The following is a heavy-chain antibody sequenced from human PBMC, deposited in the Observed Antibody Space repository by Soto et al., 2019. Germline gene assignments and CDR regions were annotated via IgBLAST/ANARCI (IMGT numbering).Heavy chain of an antibody. CDR2: IRSKANRYAT. J-gene: IGHJ6*03. CDR3: TRASGDYYYYYMDV. V-gene: IGHV3-73*01. Sequence: GGSLRLSCAASGFTLSGSAMHWVRQASGKGLGWVGRIRSKANRYATAYAASVKGRFTISRDDSKNTAYLQMNSLKTEATSLYYCTRASGDYYYYYMDVWGKGTTVTVSS. CDR1: GFTLSGSA. D-gene: IGHD2-21*01.